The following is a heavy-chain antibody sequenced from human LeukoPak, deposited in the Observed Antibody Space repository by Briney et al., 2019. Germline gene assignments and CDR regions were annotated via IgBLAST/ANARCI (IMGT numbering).Heavy chain of an antibody. CDR1: GFPFSKAW. J-gene: IGHJ5*02. CDR3: TTVGIWNMIQGGDR. V-gene: IGHV3-15*01. Sequence: GGSLRLSCAVFGSGFPFSKAWMSWVRQAPGKGLEWVGRIKSKTDGGTTDYAAPVKGRFSILRDDSKNTLYLQMDNLKTEDTAVYYCTTVGIWNMIQGGDRWGQGTLVAVSS. CDR2: IKSKTDGGTT. D-gene: IGHD1/OR15-1a*01.